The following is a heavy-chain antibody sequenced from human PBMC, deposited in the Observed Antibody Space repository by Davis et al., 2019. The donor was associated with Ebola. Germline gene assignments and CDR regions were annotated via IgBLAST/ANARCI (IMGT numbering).Heavy chain of an antibody. D-gene: IGHD6-13*01. CDR3: ARGGYD. CDR1: GFTFSGFA. V-gene: IGHV3-30-3*01. J-gene: IGHJ4*02. CDR2: ISYDGNSP. Sequence: GESLKISCVASGFTFSGFAMHWVRQAPGKGLQWVAVISYDGNSPVYADSVKGRFTISRDNAKNSLYLQMNSLRDEDTAVYYCARGGYDWGQGTLVTVSS.